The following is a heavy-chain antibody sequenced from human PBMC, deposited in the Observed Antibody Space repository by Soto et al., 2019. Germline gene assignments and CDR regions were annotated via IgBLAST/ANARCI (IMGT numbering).Heavy chain of an antibody. Sequence: ASVKVSCKASGYTFTSYGISWVRQAPGQGREWMGWISAYNGNTNYAQKLQGRVTMTTDTSTSTAYMELSSLRSEDTAVYYCARDRKARVTIFGVVIPSWFDPWGQGTLVTVSS. CDR3: ARDRKARVTIFGVVIPSWFDP. J-gene: IGHJ5*02. CDR2: ISAYNGNT. CDR1: GYTFTSYG. D-gene: IGHD3-3*01. V-gene: IGHV1-18*01.